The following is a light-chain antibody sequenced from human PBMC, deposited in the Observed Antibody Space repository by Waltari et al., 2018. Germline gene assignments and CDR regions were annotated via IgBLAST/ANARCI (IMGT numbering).Light chain of an antibody. CDR1: SSNIGAGYD. CDR2: GNS. CDR3: QSYDRSLSGSV. J-gene: IGLJ2*01. V-gene: IGLV1-40*01. Sequence: QSVLTKPPSVSGAPGQRVTIYCTGSSSNIGAGYDVHWYQQLPGTAPKLLLYGNSNRPSGVPARVSGSKSGPSASLAITGLQAEDEADYYCQSYDRSLSGSVFGGGTKLTVL.